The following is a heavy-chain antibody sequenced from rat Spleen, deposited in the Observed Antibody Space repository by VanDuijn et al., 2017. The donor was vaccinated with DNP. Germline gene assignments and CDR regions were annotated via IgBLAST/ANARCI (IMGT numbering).Heavy chain of an antibody. J-gene: IGHJ2*01. CDR3: TTTHYFDGWFPFDY. D-gene: IGHD1-12*02. V-gene: IGHV5-27*01. CDR2: LSTGGGIT. Sequence: EVQLVESGGGLVQPGRSLKLSCAASGFTFSNYYMAWVRQAPTKGLELVAYLSTGGGITYYRDSVKGRFTLSRDNAESTLYLQMDSLRSEDTATYYCTTTHYFDGWFPFDYWGQGVMVTVSS. CDR1: GFTFSNYY.